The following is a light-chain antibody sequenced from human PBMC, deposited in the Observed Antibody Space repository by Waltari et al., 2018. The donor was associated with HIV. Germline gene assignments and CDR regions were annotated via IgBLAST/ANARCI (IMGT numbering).Light chain of an antibody. V-gene: IGKV1-39*01. CDR2: AAS. Sequence: DIQMTQSPSSLSASLGDRVTITCRASQSINIYLNWYQQKSGKAPNLLIYAASNLESGVPSRFSGNGSGTDFTLTINGLQREDFATYYCQQSYSGRIFGPGTRVDV. CDR3: QQSYSGRI. J-gene: IGKJ3*01. CDR1: QSINIY.